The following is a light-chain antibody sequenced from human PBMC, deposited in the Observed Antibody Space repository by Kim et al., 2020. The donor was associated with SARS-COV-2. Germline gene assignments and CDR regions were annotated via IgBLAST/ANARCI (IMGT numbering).Light chain of an antibody. V-gene: IGLV6-57*03. CDR3: QSYDSANQV. Sequence: GKTVTISCTRSRGSIASTSVQWYQQRPGSAPTTVIYEDNQRPSGVPDRFSGSIDSSSNSASLTISGLKTEDEADYYCQSYDSANQVFGGGTQLTVL. CDR1: RGSIASTS. J-gene: IGLJ3*02. CDR2: EDN.